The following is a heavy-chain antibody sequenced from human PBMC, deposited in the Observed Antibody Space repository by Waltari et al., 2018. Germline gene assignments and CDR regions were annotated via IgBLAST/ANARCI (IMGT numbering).Heavy chain of an antibody. CDR1: GCSLSSSRYY. Sequence: QLQLPESGPGLVEPSETLSLPCTVPGCSLSSSRYYWGWIRPPPGKGLEWIGSIYYSGSTYYNPSLKSRVTISVDTSKNQFSLKLSSVTAADTAVYYCAKAFDIWGQGTMVTVSS. J-gene: IGHJ3*02. CDR2: IYYSGST. V-gene: IGHV4-39*07. CDR3: AKAFDI.